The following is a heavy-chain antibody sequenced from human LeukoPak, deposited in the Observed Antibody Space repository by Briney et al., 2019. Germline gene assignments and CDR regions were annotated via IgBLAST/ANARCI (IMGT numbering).Heavy chain of an antibody. D-gene: IGHD4-17*01. CDR3: AKGGDYKPFEM. CDR2: ISYDGENK. CDR1: GFTFSNNA. Sequence: GGSLRLSCAAPGFTFSNNAMHWVRQVPGKGLEWVAFISYDGENKYYADSLKGRFTISRDNSKNTLYLQMNSLRDEDTAVYYCAKGGDYKPFEMWGQGTMVTVSS. V-gene: IGHV3-30*02. J-gene: IGHJ3*02.